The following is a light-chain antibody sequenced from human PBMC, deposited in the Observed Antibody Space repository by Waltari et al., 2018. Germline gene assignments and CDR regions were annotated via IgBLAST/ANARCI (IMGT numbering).Light chain of an antibody. Sequence: QSVLTQPPSASGTPGQRVTISCSGSSSNIGSNTVHWYQQLPGTAPKLLIYSNNQRPSGVPDRFSGSKSGTSASLAISGLQSEDEADYYCAEWDDSLNGPVFGGGTKLTVL. CDR3: AEWDDSLNGPV. V-gene: IGLV1-44*01. CDR1: SSNIGSNT. J-gene: IGLJ3*02. CDR2: SNN.